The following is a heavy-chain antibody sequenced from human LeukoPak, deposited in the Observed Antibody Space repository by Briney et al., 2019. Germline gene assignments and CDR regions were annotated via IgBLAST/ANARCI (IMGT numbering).Heavy chain of an antibody. V-gene: IGHV5-51*01. CDR2: IYPGDSDT. D-gene: IGHD3-22*01. CDR3: ARGTEYYCDSSGYFFDY. J-gene: IGHJ4*02. CDR1: GYSFTSYW. Sequence: GESLKISCKGSGYSFTSYWIGWVRQMPGKGLEWMGIIYPGDSDTRYSPSFQGQVTISADKSISTAYLQWSSLKASDTAMYYCARGTEYYCDSSGYFFDYWGQGTLVTVSS.